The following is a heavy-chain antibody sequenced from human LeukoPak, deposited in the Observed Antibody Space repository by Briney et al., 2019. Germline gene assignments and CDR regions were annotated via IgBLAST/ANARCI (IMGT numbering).Heavy chain of an antibody. J-gene: IGHJ4*02. D-gene: IGHD5-12*01. CDR2: ISSSSSYI. CDR1: GFTFSSYS. Sequence: GGSLRLSCAASGFTFSSYSMNWVCQAPGKGLEWVSSISSSSSYIYYADSVKGRFTISRDNAKNSLYLQMNSLRAEDTAVYYCARDPSGEGATNMFDYWGQGTLVTVSS. V-gene: IGHV3-21*01. CDR3: ARDPSGEGATNMFDY.